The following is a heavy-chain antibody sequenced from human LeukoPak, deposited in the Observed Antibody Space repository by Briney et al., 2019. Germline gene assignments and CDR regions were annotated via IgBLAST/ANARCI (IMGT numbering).Heavy chain of an antibody. CDR1: GGSISSGGYS. CDR2: IYHSGST. CDR3: ARQITFGGVTAPDAFDI. V-gene: IGHV4-30-2*01. D-gene: IGHD3-16*01. J-gene: IGHJ3*02. Sequence: SETLSLTCAVSGGSISSGGYSWSWIRQPPGKGLEWIGYIYHSGSTYYNPSLKSRVTISVDRSKNQFSLKLSSVTAADSAVYYCARQITFGGVTAPDAFDIWGQGTMVTVSS.